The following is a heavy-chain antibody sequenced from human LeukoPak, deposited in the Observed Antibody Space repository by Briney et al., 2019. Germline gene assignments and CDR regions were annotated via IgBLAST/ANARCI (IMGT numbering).Heavy chain of an antibody. CDR1: GFPYSSYE. D-gene: IGHD4-17*01. CDR3: ARDRPTGSGGTVTKDRFDY. V-gene: IGHV3-48*03. Sequence: PGGSQTLLCAASGFPYSSYEMNWVRQAPGKGLEWVSYISSSGSTIYYADSVKGRFTISIDNAKNSLYLQMNSLRAEDTAVYYCARDRPTGSGGTVTKDRFDYWGQGTMVTVSS. CDR2: ISSSGSTI. J-gene: IGHJ4*02.